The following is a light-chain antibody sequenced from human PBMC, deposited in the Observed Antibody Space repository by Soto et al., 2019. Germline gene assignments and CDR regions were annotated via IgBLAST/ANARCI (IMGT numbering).Light chain of an antibody. V-gene: IGKV1-39*01. CDR2: AAS. Sequence: DIQMTQSPSSLSASVGDRVTITCRASQSISSSFNWYQQKPGKAPKLLIYAASTLQSGVPSRFSGSKSGTDFTLTISCLQPEDFATYYCQQSYAFGQGTKLDIK. CDR3: QQSYA. CDR1: QSISSS. J-gene: IGKJ2*01.